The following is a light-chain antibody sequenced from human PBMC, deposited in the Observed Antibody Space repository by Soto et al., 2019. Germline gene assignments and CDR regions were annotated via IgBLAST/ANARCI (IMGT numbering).Light chain of an antibody. CDR1: QSISSW. CDR3: QQSYNLPRT. J-gene: IGKJ1*01. V-gene: IGKV1-5*01. Sequence: DIQMTQSPSTLSASVGDRVTITCRASQSISSWLAWYQQKPGKAPKLLIYDASSLESGVPSRFSGSGSGTDFTLTINGLQPEDFASYWCQQSYNLPRTFGPGTKVDIK. CDR2: DAS.